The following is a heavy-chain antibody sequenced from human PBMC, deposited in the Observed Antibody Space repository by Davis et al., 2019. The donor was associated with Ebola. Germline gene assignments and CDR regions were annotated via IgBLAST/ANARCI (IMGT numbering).Heavy chain of an antibody. CDR2: ISSSSSYT. CDR3: TSNAEKYCSGGSCYSDY. J-gene: IGHJ4*02. Sequence: GESLKISCAASGFTFSDYYMSWIRQAPGKGLEWVSYISSSSSYTNYADSVKGRFTISRDNAKNSLYLQMNSLKTEDTAVYYCTSNAEKYCSGGSCYSDYWGQGTLVTVSS. D-gene: IGHD2-15*01. V-gene: IGHV3-11*03. CDR1: GFTFSDYY.